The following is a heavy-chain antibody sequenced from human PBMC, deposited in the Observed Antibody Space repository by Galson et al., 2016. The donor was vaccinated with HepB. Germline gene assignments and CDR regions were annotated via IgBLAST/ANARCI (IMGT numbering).Heavy chain of an antibody. V-gene: IGHV4-59*01. CDR1: GGSISGYY. J-gene: IGHJ2*01. Sequence: SETLSLTCTVSGGSISGYYWNWIRQSPGKGLEWIGYIHYSGSTNYNPSLKNRVTISADTSKNQFSLKLTSVIAADTAVYYCASRKNYGTTAGFDLWGRGTVVTVSS. D-gene: IGHD4/OR15-4a*01. CDR3: ASRKNYGTTAGFDL. CDR2: IHYSGST.